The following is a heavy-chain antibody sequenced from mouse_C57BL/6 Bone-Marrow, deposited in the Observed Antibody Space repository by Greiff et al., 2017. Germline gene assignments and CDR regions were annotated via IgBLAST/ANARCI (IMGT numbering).Heavy chain of an antibody. Sequence: VQLQQPGAELVKPGASVKMSCKASGYTFTSYWITWVKQRPGQGLEWIGDIYPGSGSTNYNEKFKSKATLTVDTSSSTAYMQLSSLTSEDSAVYYCARRKRDYYGFAYWGQGTLVTVSA. J-gene: IGHJ3*01. D-gene: IGHD1-1*01. CDR1: GYTFTSYW. CDR2: IYPGSGST. CDR3: ARRKRDYYGFAY. V-gene: IGHV1-55*01.